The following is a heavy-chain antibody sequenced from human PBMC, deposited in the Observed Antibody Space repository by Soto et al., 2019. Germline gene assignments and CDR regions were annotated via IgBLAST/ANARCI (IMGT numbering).Heavy chain of an antibody. V-gene: IGHV5-51*01. D-gene: IGHD3-16*01. CDR2: IFPGDSDT. J-gene: IGHJ4*02. Sequence: GASLKISCKGSGYTFTSHWIGWVRQMPGKGLEWMGIIFPGDSDTRYSPSFQGQVTISADKSINTAYLQWSSLKASDAAMYFCVRHGAYFDYWGQGTLVTGSS. CDR1: GYTFTSHW. CDR3: VRHGAYFDY.